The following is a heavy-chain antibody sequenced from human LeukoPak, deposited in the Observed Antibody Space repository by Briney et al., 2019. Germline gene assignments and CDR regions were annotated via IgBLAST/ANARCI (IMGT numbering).Heavy chain of an antibody. V-gene: IGHV4-4*02. CDR3: ASPYCSGGYCYFDS. Sequence: KASETLSLTCAVSGGSTSSSNWWSWVRQPPGKGLEWIGEIYHGGSTNYNPSPKSRVTISVDKSKNQFSLKLSSVTAADTAVYYCASPYCSGGYCYFDSWGQGTLVTVSS. CDR2: IYHGGST. D-gene: IGHD2-15*01. CDR1: GGSTSSSNW. J-gene: IGHJ4*02.